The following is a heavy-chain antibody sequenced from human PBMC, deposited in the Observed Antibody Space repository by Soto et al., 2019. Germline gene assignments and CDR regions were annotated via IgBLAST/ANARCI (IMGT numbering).Heavy chain of an antibody. V-gene: IGHV4-4*07. CDR1: GGSISSYY. D-gene: IGHD3-22*01. CDR3: ARDQAYYDSSGYYYFDY. CDR2: IYTSGST. J-gene: IGHJ4*02. Sequence: PSETLSLTCTVSGGSISSYYWSWIRQPAGKGLEWIGRIYTSGSTNYNPSLKSRVTMSVDTSKNQFSLKLSSVTAADTAVYYCARDQAYYDSSGYYYFDYWGQGTLVTV.